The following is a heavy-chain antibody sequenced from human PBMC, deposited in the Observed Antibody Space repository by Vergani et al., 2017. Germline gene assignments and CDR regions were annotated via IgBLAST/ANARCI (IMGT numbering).Heavy chain of an antibody. CDR1: GGSISSSSHF. CDR2: IHHSGDT. J-gene: IGHJ6*02. D-gene: IGHD3-10*01. CDR3: ARHRGSGGFFPSSYFYGMDV. Sequence: QLQLHKSGPGLVKPSETLSLTCTLSGGSISSSSHFWGWLRQTPGKGLEWIGCIHHSGDTHSNSSLKSRVSISIVSSSKFSLSLTAVTAADTAIYYCARHRGSGGFFPSSYFYGMDVWGHGTTVTVSS. V-gene: IGHV4-39*01.